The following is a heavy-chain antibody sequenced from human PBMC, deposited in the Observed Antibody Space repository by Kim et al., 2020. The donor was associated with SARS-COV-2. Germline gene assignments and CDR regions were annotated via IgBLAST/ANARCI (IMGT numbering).Heavy chain of an antibody. V-gene: IGHV3-74*01. CDR1: GFTFSSYW. CDR3: ARGPALRYYYYYYGMDV. D-gene: IGHD2-2*01. Sequence: GGSLRLSCAASGFTFSSYWMHWVRQAPGKGLVWVSRINSDGSSTSYADSVKGRFTISRDNAKNTLYLQMNSLRAEDTAVYYCARGPALRYYYYYYGMDVWGQGTTVTVSS. CDR2: INSDGSST. J-gene: IGHJ6*02.